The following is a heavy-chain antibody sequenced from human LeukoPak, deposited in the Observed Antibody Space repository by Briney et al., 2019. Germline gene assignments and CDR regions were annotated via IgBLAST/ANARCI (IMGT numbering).Heavy chain of an antibody. CDR2: IIPIFGTA. D-gene: IGHD3-22*01. Sequence: SVKVSCKASGGTFSSYAISWVRQAPRQGLEWMGGIIPIFGTANYAQKFQGRVTITADESTSTAYMELSSLRSEDTAVYYCATRPTYYYDSSGYYYGPLDYWGQGTLVTVSS. V-gene: IGHV1-69*13. CDR1: GGTFSSYA. CDR3: ATRPTYYYDSSGYYYGPLDY. J-gene: IGHJ4*02.